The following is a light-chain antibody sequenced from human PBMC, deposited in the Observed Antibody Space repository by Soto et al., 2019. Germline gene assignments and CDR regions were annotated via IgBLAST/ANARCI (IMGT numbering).Light chain of an antibody. J-gene: IGKJ5*01. CDR1: QGISSY. V-gene: IGKV1-9*01. Sequence: DIQLTQSPSLLSASVGDRVTISFRASQGISSYLAWYQQKPGKAPKLLIYAASTLQSGVPLRFSGSGSGTSFTLTISSLQPEDFATYYCQQLLSYPITFGQGTRLEIK. CDR3: QQLLSYPIT. CDR2: AAS.